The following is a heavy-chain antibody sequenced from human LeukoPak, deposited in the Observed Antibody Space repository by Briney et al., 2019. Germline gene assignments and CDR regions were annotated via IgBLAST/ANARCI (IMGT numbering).Heavy chain of an antibody. D-gene: IGHD6-19*01. CDR2: MNPNSGNT. CDR1: GYTFTSYD. J-gene: IGHJ5*02. CDR3: ARGLPVAGTSPKWKNWFDP. Sequence: ASVKVSCKASGYTFTSYDINWVRQATGQGLEWMGWMNPNSGNTGYAQKFQGRVTMTRNTSISTAYMELSSLRSEDTAVYYCARGLPVAGTSPKWKNWFDPWGQGTLVTVSS. V-gene: IGHV1-8*01.